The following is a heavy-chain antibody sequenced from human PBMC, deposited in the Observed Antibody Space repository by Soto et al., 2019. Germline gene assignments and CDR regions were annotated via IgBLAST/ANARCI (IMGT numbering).Heavy chain of an antibody. CDR3: ARERMGDYYDSSGYLDY. CDR2: IIPIFGTA. CDR1: GGTFSSYA. Sequence: SVKVSCKASGGTFSSYAIRWVRQAPGQGLEWMGGIIPIFGTANYAQKFQGRVTITADESTSTAYMELSSLRSEDTAVYYCARERMGDYYDSSGYLDYWGQGTLVTVSS. J-gene: IGHJ4*02. D-gene: IGHD3-22*01. V-gene: IGHV1-69*13.